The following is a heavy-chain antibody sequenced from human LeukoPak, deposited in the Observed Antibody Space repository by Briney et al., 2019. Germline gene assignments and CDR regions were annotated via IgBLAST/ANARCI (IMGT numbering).Heavy chain of an antibody. V-gene: IGHV4-4*02. J-gene: IGHJ6*02. CDR3: ATAPILRGEGGEHYKYGMDV. Sequence: GSLRLSCAASGFTFSSYSMNWVRQSPGKGLEWIREIYHNGTPNYNPSLKSRVTISADTFKNHFSLKMTSVTAADTAVYYCATAPILRGEGGEHYKYGMDVWGQGTTVIVSS. CDR1: GFTFSSYSM. D-gene: IGHD2-2*02. CDR2: IYHNGTP.